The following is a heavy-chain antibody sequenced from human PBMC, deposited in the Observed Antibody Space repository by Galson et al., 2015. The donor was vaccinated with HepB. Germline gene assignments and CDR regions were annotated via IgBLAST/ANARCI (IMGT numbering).Heavy chain of an antibody. J-gene: IGHJ6*03. V-gene: IGHV4-34*01. CDR1: GVSLSDDY. D-gene: IGHD3-3*01. Sequence: SETLSLTCAVYGVSLSDDYWSWIRQPPGKGLEWIGEINDSGSTKYNPSLKSRVTISVDTSKNQFSLKLSSVTAADTAVYYCARQGRTAIFAALNYYYYYMDVWGKGTAVTVSS. CDR3: ARQGRTAIFAALNYYYYYMDV. CDR2: INDSGST.